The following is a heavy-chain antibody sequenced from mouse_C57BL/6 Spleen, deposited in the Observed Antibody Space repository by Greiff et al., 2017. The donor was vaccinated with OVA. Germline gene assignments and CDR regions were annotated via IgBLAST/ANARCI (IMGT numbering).Heavy chain of an antibody. CDR3: ARGLLPDY. D-gene: IGHD2-3*01. CDR1: VYTFTSYW. Sequence: VQLQQPGAELVKPGASVKMSCKASVYTFTSYWITWVKQRPGQGLEWIGDIYPGSGSTNYNEQFKSKATLTVDTSSSTAYMQLSSLTSEDAAVYYCARGLLPDYWGKGTTLTVSS. J-gene: IGHJ2*01. V-gene: IGHV1-55*01. CDR2: IYPGSGST.